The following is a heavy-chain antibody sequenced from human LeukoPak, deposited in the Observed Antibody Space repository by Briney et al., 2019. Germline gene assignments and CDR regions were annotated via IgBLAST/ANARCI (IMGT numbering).Heavy chain of an antibody. CDR2: IIPIFGTA. V-gene: IGHV1-69*13. J-gene: IGHJ4*02. D-gene: IGHD1-26*01. CDR1: GGTFSSYA. Sequence: SVNVSCKASGGTFSSYAISWVRQAPGQGLEWMGWIIPIFGTANYAQKFQGRVTITADESTSTAYMELSSLRSEDTAVYYCARDPYPGNSGSYSYFDYWGQGTLVTVSS. CDR3: ARDPYPGNSGSYSYFDY.